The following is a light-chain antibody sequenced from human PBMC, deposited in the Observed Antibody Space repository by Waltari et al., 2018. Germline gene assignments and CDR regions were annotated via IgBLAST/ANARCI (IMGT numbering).Light chain of an antibody. CDR1: QSISTY. V-gene: IGKV1-39*01. CDR3: QQSDSTPWT. J-gene: IGKJ1*01. CDR2: AAS. Sequence: DIQTPQSPSSLSASVASSCPITCRASQSISTYLNWYQQKPGRAPRLLIYAASSLQSGVPSRFSGSGSGTDFTLTISSLQPEDFATYYCQQSDSTPWTFGQGTKVEIK.